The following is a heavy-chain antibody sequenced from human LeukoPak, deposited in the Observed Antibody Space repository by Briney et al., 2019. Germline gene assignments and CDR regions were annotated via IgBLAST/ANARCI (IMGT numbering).Heavy chain of an antibody. Sequence: SETLSLTCTVSGGSISSYYWSWIRQPPGKGLEWIGYIYYSGSTYYNPSLKSRVTISVDTSKNQFSLKLSSVTAADTAVYYCARGRIAAAGSEIDAFDIWGQGTMVTVSS. CDR2: IYYSGST. CDR1: GGSISSYY. D-gene: IGHD6-13*01. CDR3: ARGRIAAAGSEIDAFDI. V-gene: IGHV4-30-4*01. J-gene: IGHJ3*02.